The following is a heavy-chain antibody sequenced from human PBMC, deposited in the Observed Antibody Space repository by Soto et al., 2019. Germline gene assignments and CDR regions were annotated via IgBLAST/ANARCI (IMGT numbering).Heavy chain of an antibody. D-gene: IGHD2-15*01. Sequence: XVSLLFSCSASGFIFSESTIYWVRQVPGKGLEAISAVSTSGRSTYYADSVKDRFTISRDNSKNTLFLQMGSLRPEDTAIYYCVKQAHGLDGVAFDYWGQGTQVTVSS. V-gene: IGHV3-64D*06. CDR3: VKQAHGLDGVAFDY. CDR2: VSTSGRST. CDR1: GFIFSEST. J-gene: IGHJ4*02.